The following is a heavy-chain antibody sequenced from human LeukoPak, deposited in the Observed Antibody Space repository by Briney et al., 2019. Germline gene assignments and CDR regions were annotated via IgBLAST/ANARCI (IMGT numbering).Heavy chain of an antibody. J-gene: IGHJ6*03. CDR2: INTNTGNP. Sequence: GASVKVSCKASGYTFTSYAMNWVRQAPGQGLEWMGWINTNTGNPTYAQGFTGRFVFSLDTSVSTAYLQISSLKAEDTAVYYCARVLSPPGPYYYYYYMDVWGKGTTVTVSS. CDR3: ARVLSPPGPYYYYYYMDV. D-gene: IGHD2-15*01. CDR1: GYTFTSYA. V-gene: IGHV7-4-1*02.